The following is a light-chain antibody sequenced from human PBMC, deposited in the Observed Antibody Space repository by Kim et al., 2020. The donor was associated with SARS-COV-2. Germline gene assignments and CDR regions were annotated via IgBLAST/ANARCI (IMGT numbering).Light chain of an antibody. Sequence: LSPGARAALACRASQSVSSSYLAWYQQKPGQAPRLLIYGASSRATGIPDRFSGSGSGTDFTLTISRLEPEDFAVYYCQQYGSSPLTFGGGTKLEI. CDR3: QQYGSSPLT. V-gene: IGKV3-20*01. CDR2: GAS. CDR1: QSVSSSY. J-gene: IGKJ4*01.